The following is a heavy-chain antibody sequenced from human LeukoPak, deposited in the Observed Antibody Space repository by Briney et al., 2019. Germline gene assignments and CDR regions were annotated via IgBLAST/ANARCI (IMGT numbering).Heavy chain of an antibody. Sequence: PGRSLRLSCAVSGFAFSGYAMSWVRQAPGKGPELVSSIGGSGSNKYYADSVKGRFTISRDNSKNTLYLQINSLRAEDTALYYCAEERYTSGWSDSFDYWGQGALVTVSS. CDR3: AEERYTSGWSDSFDY. CDR1: GFAFSGYA. CDR2: IGGSGSNK. J-gene: IGHJ4*02. V-gene: IGHV3-23*01. D-gene: IGHD6-19*01.